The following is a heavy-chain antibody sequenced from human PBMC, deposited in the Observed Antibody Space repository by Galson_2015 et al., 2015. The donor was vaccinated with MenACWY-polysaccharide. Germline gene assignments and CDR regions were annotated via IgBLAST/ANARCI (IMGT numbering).Heavy chain of an antibody. V-gene: IGHV1-8*01. Sequence: SCKASGYTFTSYDINWVRQATGQGLEWMGWMNPNSGNTGYAQKFQGRVTMTRNTSISTAYMELSSLTSEDTAVYYCASTKAGTHYFDYWGQGTLVTVSS. CDR1: GYTFTSYD. D-gene: IGHD6-19*01. CDR3: ASTKAGTHYFDY. J-gene: IGHJ4*02. CDR2: MNPNSGNT.